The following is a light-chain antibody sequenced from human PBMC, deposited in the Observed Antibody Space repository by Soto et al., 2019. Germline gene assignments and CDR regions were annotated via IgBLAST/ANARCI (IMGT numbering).Light chain of an antibody. CDR3: QQRAYGPWT. J-gene: IGKJ1*01. V-gene: IGKV3-11*01. CDR1: QTITKY. Sequence: EIVLTQSPATLSLSPGDGPTLSCRASQTITKYLAWYQQRPGQAPRLLIYESSERASGVPSRFRGGGSGTDFTLTISNLEPADFAFYYCQQRAYGPWTFGQGTSVEI. CDR2: ESS.